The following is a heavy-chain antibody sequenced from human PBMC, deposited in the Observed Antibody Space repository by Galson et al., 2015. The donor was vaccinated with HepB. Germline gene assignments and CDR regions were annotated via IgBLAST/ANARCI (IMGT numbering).Heavy chain of an antibody. J-gene: IGHJ4*02. Sequence: SETLSLTCTVYGGSFSGYYWTWIRQPPGKGLEWIGEINHSGSTGYNPSLKSRLTISVDASKNRFSLKLRSVTAADTALYYCARGAPGEYCSSIICPRTPPLDYWGQGTLVTVSS. D-gene: IGHD2-2*01. CDR2: INHSGST. CDR3: ARGAPGEYCSSIICPRTPPLDY. V-gene: IGHV4-34*01. CDR1: GGSFSGYY.